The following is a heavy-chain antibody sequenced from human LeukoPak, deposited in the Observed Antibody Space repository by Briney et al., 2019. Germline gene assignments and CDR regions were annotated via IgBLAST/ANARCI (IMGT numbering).Heavy chain of an antibody. V-gene: IGHV3-53*01. CDR3: AREGQYYYYGMDV. Sequence: GGSLRLSCAASGFTVSSNYMSWVRQAPGKGLEWVSVIYSGGSTYYADSVKGRFTISGDNSKNTLYLQMNSLRAEDTAVYYCAREGQYYYYGMDVWGQGTTVTVSS. J-gene: IGHJ6*02. CDR1: GFTVSSNY. CDR2: IYSGGST.